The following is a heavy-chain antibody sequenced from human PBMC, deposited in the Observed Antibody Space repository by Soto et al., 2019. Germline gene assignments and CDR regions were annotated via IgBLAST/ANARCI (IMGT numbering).Heavy chain of an antibody. CDR2: IYPGDSDT. Sequence: GESLKISCKGSGYSFTSYWIGWVRQMPGKGLEWMGIIYPGDSDTRYSPSFQGQVTISADKSISTAYLQWSSLKASDTAMYYCAKSVTIFGVVIAPVGFDPWGQGTLVTVSS. J-gene: IGHJ5*02. D-gene: IGHD3-3*01. CDR3: AKSVTIFGVVIAPVGFDP. CDR1: GYSFTSYW. V-gene: IGHV5-51*01.